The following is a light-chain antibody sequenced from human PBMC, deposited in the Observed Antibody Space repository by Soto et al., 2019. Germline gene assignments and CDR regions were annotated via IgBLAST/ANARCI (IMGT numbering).Light chain of an antibody. J-gene: IGKJ4*01. CDR3: QQTYSTPRLT. CDR2: AAS. CDR1: QSISNF. Sequence: DVPLTQSPSSLSASVGDRVTITCRANQSISNFLNWYQRKHGEAPKLLIYAASNLQSGHPSRFSGSGSATDFALTISGLQPDDFATYYCQQTYSTPRLTFGGGTKV. V-gene: IGKV1-39*01.